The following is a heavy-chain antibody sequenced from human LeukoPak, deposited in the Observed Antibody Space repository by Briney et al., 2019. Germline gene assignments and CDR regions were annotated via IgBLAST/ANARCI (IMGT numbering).Heavy chain of an antibody. CDR3: ARAWYSWGYYFDY. V-gene: IGHV3-48*02. CDR1: GFTFSSYS. D-gene: IGHD1-26*01. J-gene: IGHJ4*02. Sequence: GGSLRLSCAASGFTFSSYSMNWVRQAPGRGLEWVSYISSSSSTIFYADSVKGRFTISRDNAKNSLYLQMHSLRDEDTAVYYCARAWYSWGYYFDYWGQGTLVTVSS. CDR2: ISSSSSTI.